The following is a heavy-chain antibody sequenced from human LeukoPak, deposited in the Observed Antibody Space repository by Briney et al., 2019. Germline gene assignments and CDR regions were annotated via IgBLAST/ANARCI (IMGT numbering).Heavy chain of an antibody. CDR2: INSDGSST. J-gene: IGHJ5*02. CDR3: ARDPPVYDILTGYWFDP. D-gene: IGHD3-9*01. CDR1: GFTFSRYR. Sequence: PGGSLRLSCAASGFTFSRYRMHWVRQAPGKGLVWVSRINSDGSSTSYADSVKGRITISRDNSKNTLYLQMNSLRAEDTAVYYCARDPPVYDILTGYWFDPWGQGTLVTVSS. V-gene: IGHV3-74*01.